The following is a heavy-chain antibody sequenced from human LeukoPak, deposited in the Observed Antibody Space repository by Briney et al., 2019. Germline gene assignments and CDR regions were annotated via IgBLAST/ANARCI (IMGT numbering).Heavy chain of an antibody. Sequence: PSETLSLTCVVSGGSVSGYYWGWIRRPPGRGLEWIGYVYYSGSTNCNPSFKSRITISVDTSRNQFSLQLSSVTAADTAVYYCARIHRYCSGGACYVLDNWGQGTLVAVSS. CDR2: VYYSGST. J-gene: IGHJ4*02. CDR1: GGSVSGYY. CDR3: ARIHRYCSGGACYVLDN. V-gene: IGHV4-59*02. D-gene: IGHD2-15*01.